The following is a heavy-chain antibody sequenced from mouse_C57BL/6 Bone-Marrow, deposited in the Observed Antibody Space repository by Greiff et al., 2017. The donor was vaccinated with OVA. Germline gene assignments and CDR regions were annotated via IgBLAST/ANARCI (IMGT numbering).Heavy chain of an antibody. CDR2: INPSSGYT. J-gene: IGHJ3*01. V-gene: IGHV1-7*01. Sequence: ESGAELAKPGASVKLSCKASGYTFTSYWMHWVKQRPGQGLEWIGYINPSSGYTKYNQTFKDKATLTADKSSSTAYMQLRSLTYEDSAVYDGARRGYDYDGFAYWGQGTLVTVSA. CDR3: ARRGYDYDGFAY. CDR1: GYTFTSYW. D-gene: IGHD2-4*01.